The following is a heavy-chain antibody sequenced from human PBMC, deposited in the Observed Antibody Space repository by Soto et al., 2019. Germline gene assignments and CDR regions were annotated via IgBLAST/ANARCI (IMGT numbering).Heavy chain of an antibody. V-gene: IGHV5-51*01. CDR2: IYPGDSDT. CDR3: ARSYSGTYPPPYYFDY. D-gene: IGHD1-26*01. CDR1: GFSFTKYW. J-gene: IGHJ4*02. Sequence: GESLKISCKGSGFSFTKYWIGWVRQMPGKGLEWMGMIYPGDSDTRYSPSFQGQVIISADKSINTAYLQWSSLQASDTAIYYCARSYSGTYPPPYYFDYRAQGTLVTGSS.